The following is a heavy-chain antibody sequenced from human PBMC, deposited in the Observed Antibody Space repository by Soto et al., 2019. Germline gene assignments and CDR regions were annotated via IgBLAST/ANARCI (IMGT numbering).Heavy chain of an antibody. D-gene: IGHD3-10*01. J-gene: IGHJ4*02. Sequence: SETLSLTCTVSGGSISSYYWSWIRQPPGKGLEWIGYIYYSGSTNYNPSLKSRVTISVDTSKNQFSLKLSSETAADTAVYYCASSMVRGVIASLYFDYWGQGTLVTVSS. CDR3: ASSMVRGVIASLYFDY. V-gene: IGHV4-59*01. CDR2: IYYSGST. CDR1: GGSISSYY.